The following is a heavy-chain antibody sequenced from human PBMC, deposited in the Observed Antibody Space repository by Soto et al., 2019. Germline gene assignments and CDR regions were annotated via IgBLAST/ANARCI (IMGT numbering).Heavy chain of an antibody. V-gene: IGHV3-30-3*01. Sequence: QVQLVESGGGVVQPGRSLRLSCAASGFTFSSYAMHWVRQAPGKGLEWVAVISYDGSNKYYADSVKGRFTISRDNSKNTLYLQMNSLRAEDTAVYYCATLMAIPWVIIRGVTEGFDYWGQGTLVTVSS. J-gene: IGHJ4*02. D-gene: IGHD3-10*01. CDR1: GFTFSSYA. CDR3: ATLMAIPWVIIRGVTEGFDY. CDR2: ISYDGSNK.